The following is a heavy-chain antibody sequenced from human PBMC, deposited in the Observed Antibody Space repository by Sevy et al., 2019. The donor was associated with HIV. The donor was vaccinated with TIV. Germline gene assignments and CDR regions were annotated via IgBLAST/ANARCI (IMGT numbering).Heavy chain of an antibody. V-gene: IGHV1-69*13. D-gene: IGHD3-22*01. Sequence: ASVKVSCKASGGTFSSYAISWVRQAPGQGLEWMGGIIPIFGTANYAQKLQGRVTITADESTSKAYMELSSLGSEDTAVYYCAKEYHYYDSSGYYGDGFDIWGQGTKVTVSS. CDR2: IIPIFGTA. CDR1: GGTFSSYA. CDR3: AKEYHYYDSSGYYGDGFDI. J-gene: IGHJ3*02.